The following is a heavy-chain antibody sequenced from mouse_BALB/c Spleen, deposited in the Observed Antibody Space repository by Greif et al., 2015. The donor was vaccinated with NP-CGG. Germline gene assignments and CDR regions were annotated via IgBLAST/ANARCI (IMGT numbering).Heavy chain of an antibody. CDR2: IDPSDSYT. CDR3: ARKDNRGYAMDY. CDR1: GYTFTSYW. V-gene: IGHV1-69*02. J-gene: IGHJ4*01. Sequence: QVQLQQSGAELVKPGASVKLSCKASGYTFTSYWMHWVKQRPGQGLEWIGEIDPSDSYTNYNQKFKGKATLTVDKSSSTAYMQLSILTSEDSAVYYCARKDNRGYAMDYWGQGSSVTVSS. D-gene: IGHD1-3*01.